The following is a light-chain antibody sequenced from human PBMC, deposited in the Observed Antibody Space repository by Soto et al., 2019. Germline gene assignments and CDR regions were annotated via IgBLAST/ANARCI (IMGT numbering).Light chain of an antibody. Sequence: QSALTQPASVSGSPGQSITISCTGTSRDVGAYNYVSWYQHHPGKAPMLLIYQVTYRPSGVSTRFAGSKSGNTASLTISGLQAEDEADYYCSSNTAKFTYVFGTGTKLTVL. CDR1: SRDVGAYNY. V-gene: IGLV2-14*01. CDR2: QVT. J-gene: IGLJ1*01. CDR3: SSNTAKFTYV.